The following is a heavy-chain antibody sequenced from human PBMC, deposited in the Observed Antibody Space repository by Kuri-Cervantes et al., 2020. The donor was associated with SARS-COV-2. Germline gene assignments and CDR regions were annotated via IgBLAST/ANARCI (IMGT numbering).Heavy chain of an antibody. J-gene: IGHJ3*02. Sequence: ASVKVSCKASGYTLTSYAMHWVRQAPGQRLEWMGWINAGNGNTKYSQKFQGRVTITRDTSASTAYMELSSLRSEDTAVYYCARSFELGVPNAFDIWGQGTMVTVSS. CDR2: INAGNGNT. V-gene: IGHV1-3*01. CDR3: ARSFELGVPNAFDI. CDR1: GYTLTSYA. D-gene: IGHD2-8*02.